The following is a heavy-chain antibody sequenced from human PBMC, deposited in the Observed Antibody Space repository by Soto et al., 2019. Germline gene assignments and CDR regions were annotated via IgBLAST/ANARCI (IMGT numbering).Heavy chain of an antibody. CDR2: ISGSGGST. J-gene: IGHJ4*02. CDR1: GFTFSSYA. V-gene: IGHV3-23*01. Sequence: EVQLLESGGGLVQPGGSLRLSCAASGFTFSSYAMSWVRQAPGKGLEWVSAISGSGGSTYYADSVKGRFTISRDNSKNTLYLQMNSLRAEDTAVYYCAKDLRPEGTVSRFGYWGQGTLVTVYS. D-gene: IGHD4-17*01. CDR3: AKDLRPEGTVSRFGY.